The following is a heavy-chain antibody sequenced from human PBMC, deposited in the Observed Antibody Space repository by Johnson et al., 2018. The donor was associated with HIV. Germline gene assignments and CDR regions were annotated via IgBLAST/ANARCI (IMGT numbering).Heavy chain of an antibody. Sequence: VQLVESGGGVVRPGGSLRLSCAASGFTFDDYGMSWVSQAPGKGLEWVSGINWNGGSTGYADSVKGRFTISRDNAKNSLYLQMNSLRAEDTAVYYCARDRPSVIVGGDCDAFDIWGQGTMVTVSS. CDR2: INWNGGST. V-gene: IGHV3-20*04. D-gene: IGHD2-21*02. CDR1: GFTFDDYG. CDR3: ARDRPSVIVGGDCDAFDI. J-gene: IGHJ3*02.